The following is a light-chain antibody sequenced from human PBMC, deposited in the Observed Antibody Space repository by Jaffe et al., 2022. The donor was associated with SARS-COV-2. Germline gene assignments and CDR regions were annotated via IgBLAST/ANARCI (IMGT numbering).Light chain of an antibody. CDR3: QQYGSSHT. CDR1: QVVSSNY. V-gene: IGKV3-20*01. Sequence: ETVLTQSPGTLSLSPGERATLSCRASQVVSSNYVAWYQQRHGQAPRLLIYGASSRATGIPDRFSGSGSGTDFTLTISRLEPEDFAVYFCQQYGSSHTFGQGTRLEIK. J-gene: IGKJ5*01. CDR2: GAS.